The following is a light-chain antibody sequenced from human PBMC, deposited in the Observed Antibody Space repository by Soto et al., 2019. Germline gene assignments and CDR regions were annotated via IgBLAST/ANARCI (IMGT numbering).Light chain of an antibody. CDR3: QQYDSLPYT. V-gene: IGKV1-33*01. CDR1: QDISNY. Sequence: DIQMTQSPSSLSASVGDTVTITCQASQDISNYLNWYQQKPGKAPKLLIYDVFNLQTGVPSRFSGSGSGTDFTFTISSLQPEDFATYYCQQYDSLPYTFGQGTKLEIK. J-gene: IGKJ2*01. CDR2: DVF.